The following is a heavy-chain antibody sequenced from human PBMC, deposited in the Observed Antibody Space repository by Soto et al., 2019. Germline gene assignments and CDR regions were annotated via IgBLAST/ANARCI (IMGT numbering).Heavy chain of an antibody. D-gene: IGHD3-3*01. CDR1: GGSISSGDYC. V-gene: IGHV4-30-4*01. J-gene: IGHJ6*02. CDR2: IYYSGST. Sequence: SETLSLTCTVFGGSISSGDYCWSWIRQPPGKGLEWIGFIYYSGSTYYNPSLKSRLTISVDTSKNQFSLMLRSVTAADTAVYYCTRGDRFGTDVWGQGTTVTVSS. CDR3: TRGDRFGTDV.